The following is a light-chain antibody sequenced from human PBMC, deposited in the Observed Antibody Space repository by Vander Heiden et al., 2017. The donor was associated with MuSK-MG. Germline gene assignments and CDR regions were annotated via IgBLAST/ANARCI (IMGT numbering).Light chain of an antibody. CDR3: SSFAGSNDV. Sequence: QSALTQPPSASGSPGQSVTISCTGTSSDVGAYNYVSWYQQHPGKAPKLMFYEVSKRPSGVPDRFSGSKSGNTASLTVSGLQAEDEADYFCSSFAGSNDVFGTGTKVTVL. J-gene: IGLJ1*01. CDR1: SSDVGAYNY. CDR2: EVS. V-gene: IGLV2-8*01.